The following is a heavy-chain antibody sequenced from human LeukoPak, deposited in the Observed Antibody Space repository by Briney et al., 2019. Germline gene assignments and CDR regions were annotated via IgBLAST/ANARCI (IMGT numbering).Heavy chain of an antibody. CDR3: ARVAGDCSGGSCYYYYYMDV. CDR2: IRYDGSNK. V-gene: IGHV3-30*02. J-gene: IGHJ6*03. D-gene: IGHD2-15*01. Sequence: GGSLRLSCAASGFTFSSYGMHWVRQAPGKGLEWVAFIRYDGSNKYYADSVKGRFTISRDNSKNTLYLQMNSLRAEDTAVYYCARVAGDCSGGSCYYYYYMDVWGKGTAVTVSS. CDR1: GFTFSSYG.